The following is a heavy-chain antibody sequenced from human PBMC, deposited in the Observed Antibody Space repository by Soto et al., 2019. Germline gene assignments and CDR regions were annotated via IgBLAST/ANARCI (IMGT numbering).Heavy chain of an antibody. J-gene: IGHJ4*02. V-gene: IGHV4-34*01. D-gene: IGHD2-8*02. CDR1: GWSFCGYY. CDR2: INHCGST. CDR3: ARDKITGLFDY. Sequence: PSETLSLTCAVCGWSFCGYYWSWIRQPPGKGLEWIGDINHCGSTNYNPSLKSRVTISVDTSKNQFSLKLTSVTAADTAVYYCARDKITGLFDYWGQGTLVTVSS.